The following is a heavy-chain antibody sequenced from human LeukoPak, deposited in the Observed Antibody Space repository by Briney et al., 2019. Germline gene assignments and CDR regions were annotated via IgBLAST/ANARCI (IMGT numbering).Heavy chain of an antibody. J-gene: IGHJ4*02. D-gene: IGHD1-26*01. CDR3: ARVTGSIDY. CDR2: INLNSGNT. Sequence: ASVKVSCKASGYTFTSYDSNWGRQATGQGLEWMGWINLNSGNTGYAQNFQGRLTVTRDTSINTAYMELSTLRSEDTAIYYCARVTGSIDYWGQGTLVTVSS. V-gene: IGHV1-8*01. CDR1: GYTFTSYD.